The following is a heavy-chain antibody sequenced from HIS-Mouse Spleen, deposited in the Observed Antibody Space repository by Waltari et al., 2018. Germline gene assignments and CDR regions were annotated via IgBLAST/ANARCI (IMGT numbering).Heavy chain of an antibody. CDR1: GFSPSTSGMC. Sequence: QVTLRESGPALVKPTQTLTLTCTFSGFSPSTSGMCVSWVRQPPGKALEWLARMDWADDKYYSTSLKTRLTISKDTSKNQVVLTMTNMDPVDTATYYCARIAEGYSSGWYAFDYWGQGTLVTVSS. D-gene: IGHD6-19*01. V-gene: IGHV2-70*15. J-gene: IGHJ4*02. CDR3: ARIAEGYSSGWYAFDY. CDR2: MDWADDK.